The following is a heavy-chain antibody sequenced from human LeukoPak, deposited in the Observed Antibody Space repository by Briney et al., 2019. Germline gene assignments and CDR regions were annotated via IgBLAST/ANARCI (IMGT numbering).Heavy chain of an antibody. CDR3: AKRGVVIRVILVGFHKEAYYFDS. V-gene: IGHV3-23*01. D-gene: IGHD3-22*01. CDR1: GITLSNYA. Sequence: GGSLRLSCAVSGITLSNYAMSWVRQAPGKGLEWVAGISGSGGGTTYADSVKGRFTISRDNRESTLYLQMNSLRAEDTAVYFCAKRGVVIRVILVGFHKEAYYFDSWGQGARVTVSS. J-gene: IGHJ4*02. CDR2: ISGSGGGT.